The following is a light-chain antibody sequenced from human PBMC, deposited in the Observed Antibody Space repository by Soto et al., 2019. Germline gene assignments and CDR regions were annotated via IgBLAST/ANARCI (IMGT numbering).Light chain of an antibody. Sequence: QSALTQPPSASGSPGQSVTISCTGTSSDIGAYDFVSWYQQHPGKAPRLMIFDVSERPSGVPDRFPGSKSGNTASLTISGLQAEDEADYYCCLYAVTFYVFGTGTKVTVL. V-gene: IGLV2-8*01. CDR2: DVS. CDR3: CLYAVTFYV. J-gene: IGLJ1*01. CDR1: SSDIGAYDF.